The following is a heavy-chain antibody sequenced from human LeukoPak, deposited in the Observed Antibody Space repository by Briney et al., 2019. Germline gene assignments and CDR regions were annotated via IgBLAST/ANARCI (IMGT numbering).Heavy chain of an antibody. J-gene: IGHJ4*02. CDR2: IYYSGNT. CDR1: GDSISSYY. D-gene: IGHD3-10*01. V-gene: IGHV4-59*13. Sequence: ETLSFTCTVSGDSISSYYWSWIRQPPGKGLEWIGYIYYSGNTNYNPSLKSRVTISVDTSKNQFSLKLSSVTAADTAVYYCARESTYYYGSGRDYFDYWGQGTLVTVSS. CDR3: ARESTYYYGSGRDYFDY.